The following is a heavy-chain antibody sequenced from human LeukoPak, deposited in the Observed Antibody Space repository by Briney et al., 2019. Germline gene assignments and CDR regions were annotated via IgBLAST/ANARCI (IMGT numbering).Heavy chain of an antibody. V-gene: IGHV3-23*01. Sequence: GGSLRLSCAASGFTFSSYAMSWVRQAPGKGLEWVSAISGSGGSTYYADSVKGRFTISRDNSKNTLYLQMNSLRAEDTAVYYCAKDPETAYYYYYYMDVWGKGTTVTVSS. CDR3: AKDPETAYYYYYYMDV. CDR1: GFTFSSYA. D-gene: IGHD5-18*01. J-gene: IGHJ6*03. CDR2: ISGSGGST.